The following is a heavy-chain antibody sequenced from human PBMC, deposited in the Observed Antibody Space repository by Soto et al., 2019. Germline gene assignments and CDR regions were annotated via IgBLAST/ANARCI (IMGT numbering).Heavy chain of an antibody. CDR1: GDTLSFYS. J-gene: IGHJ4*02. Sequence: ASVKVSCKASGDTLSFYSSNWVRQAPGLGLEWMGRVNPILSMSNYAQRFQGRVTMTADKSTSTAYMELSGLRSEDTAMYYCATSYGSGYRAFDYWGQGALVTVSS. CDR3: ATSYGSGYRAFDY. CDR2: VNPILSMS. V-gene: IGHV1-69*02. D-gene: IGHD3-10*01.